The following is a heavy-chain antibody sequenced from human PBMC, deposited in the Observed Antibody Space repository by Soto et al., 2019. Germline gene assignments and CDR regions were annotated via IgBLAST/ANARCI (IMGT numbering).Heavy chain of an antibody. CDR2: ISYDGSKK. D-gene: IGHD3-16*01. CDR1: GFTFSTNG. CDR3: AKDRVESGLGEVDY. Sequence: QVQLVESGGGVVQPGRSLRLSCAASGFTFSTNGMHWVRQAPGKGLEWVAVISYDGSKKYYGDSVKGRLTISRDNSKNALYLQMNSMRAEETAVYYCAKDRVESGLGEVDYWGQGTLVTVSS. J-gene: IGHJ4*02. V-gene: IGHV3-30*18.